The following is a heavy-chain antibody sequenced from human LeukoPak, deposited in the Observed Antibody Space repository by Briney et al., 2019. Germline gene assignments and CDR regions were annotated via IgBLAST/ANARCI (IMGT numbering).Heavy chain of an antibody. CDR3: ARDPPNCGGDCYYFDY. D-gene: IGHD2-21*02. Sequence: PGGSLRLSCAASGFTFSSYWMSWVRQAPGKGLEWVANIKQDGSEKYYVDSVKGRFTISRDNAKNSLYLQMNSLRAEDTAVYYCARDPPNCGGDCYYFDYWGQGTLVTVSS. V-gene: IGHV3-7*01. CDR2: IKQDGSEK. J-gene: IGHJ4*02. CDR1: GFTFSSYW.